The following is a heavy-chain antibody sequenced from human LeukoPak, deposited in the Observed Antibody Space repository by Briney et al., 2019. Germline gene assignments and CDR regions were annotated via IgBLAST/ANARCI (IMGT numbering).Heavy chain of an antibody. CDR1: GFTFSSYS. J-gene: IGHJ4*02. V-gene: IGHV3-48*04. D-gene: IGHD1-7*01. Sequence: GGSLRLSCAASGFTFSSYSMNWVRQAPGKGLEWVSYISSSSSTIYYADSVKGRFTISRDNAKNSLYLQMNSLRAEDTAVYYCAREYNWNYDWGQGTLVTVSS. CDR2: ISSSSSTI. CDR3: AREYNWNYD.